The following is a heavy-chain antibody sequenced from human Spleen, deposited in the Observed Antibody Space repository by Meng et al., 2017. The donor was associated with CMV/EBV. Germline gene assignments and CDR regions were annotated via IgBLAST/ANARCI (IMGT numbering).Heavy chain of an antibody. CDR3: ARDTSLDGYNWGYYFDY. V-gene: IGHV4-61*02. CDR2: MSSSGST. J-gene: IGHJ4*02. CDR1: GGSINSGRYY. Sequence: QLQLQESGPGLVKPSETLSLTCTVSGGSINSGRYYWSWIRQPAGKGLEWIGRMSSSGSTNYNPSLNSRVTISVDTSKNQFSLNLTSVTAADTAVYYCARDTSLDGYNWGYYFDYWGQGTLVTVSS. D-gene: IGHD5-24*01.